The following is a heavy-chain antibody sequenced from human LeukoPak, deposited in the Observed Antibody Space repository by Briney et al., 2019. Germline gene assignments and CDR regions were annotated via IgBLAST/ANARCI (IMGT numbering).Heavy chain of an antibody. V-gene: IGHV3-74*01. J-gene: IGHJ1*01. CDR2: IKSDGST. D-gene: IGHD3-22*01. Sequence: GGSLRLSCAASGFTFSSYWMHWVRQAPGKGLVWVSRIKSDGSTNYADSVKGRFTISRDNAKSTVSLQMNSLRAEDTGVYYCARAPSEIGGYYPEYFRHWGQGTLVTVSS. CDR1: GFTFSSYW. CDR3: ARAPSEIGGYYPEYFRH.